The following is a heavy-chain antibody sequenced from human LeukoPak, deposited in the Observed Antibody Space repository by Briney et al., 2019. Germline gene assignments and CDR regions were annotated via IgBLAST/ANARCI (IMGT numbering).Heavy chain of an antibody. V-gene: IGHV3-15*01. CDR1: GFTFNNAW. J-gene: IGHJ4*02. CDR3: TTHPRGGYYDILTGPFDY. D-gene: IGHD3-9*01. Sequence: GGSLRLSCAASGFTFNNAWMTWVRQAPGKGLEWVGRIKRKTDSGTTDYAAPVKGRFTISRDDSKNTLYLQMNSLKTEDTAVYYCTTHPRGGYYDILTGPFDYWGQGTLVTVSS. CDR2: IKRKTDSGTT.